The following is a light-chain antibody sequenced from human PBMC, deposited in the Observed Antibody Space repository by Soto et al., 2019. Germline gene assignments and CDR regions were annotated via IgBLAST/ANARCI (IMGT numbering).Light chain of an antibody. V-gene: IGKV3-20*01. CDR2: GAS. J-gene: IGKJ1*01. CDR3: QQYGSSPPWS. CDR1: QSVSRSY. Sequence: EIVWTQSPGTLSLSPGERATLSCRASQSVSRSYLAWYQQKPGQAPRLLIYGASSRATGIPARFSGSGPGTDFTLLISCLEPEDFAVYYCQQYGSSPPWSFGQGTKVEIK.